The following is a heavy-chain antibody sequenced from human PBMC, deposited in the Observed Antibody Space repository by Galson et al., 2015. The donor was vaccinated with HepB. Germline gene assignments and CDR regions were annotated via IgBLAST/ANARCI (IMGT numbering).Heavy chain of an antibody. Sequence: SVKVSCKASGYTFSGYDMMWVRQATGQGLEWMGWMNPRSDYTGYAEKFQGRVIMTGDSSISTAYMELTSLTLEDTGVYYCVRGLDPAYWGQGTLVTVSS. CDR1: GYTFSGYD. J-gene: IGHJ4*02. CDR2: MNPRSDYT. CDR3: VRGLDPAY. V-gene: IGHV1-8*01.